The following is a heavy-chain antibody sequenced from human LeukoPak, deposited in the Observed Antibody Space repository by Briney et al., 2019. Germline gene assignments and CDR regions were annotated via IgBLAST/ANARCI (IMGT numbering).Heavy chain of an antibody. D-gene: IGHD1-26*01. Sequence: ASVKVSCKXSGYTFTGYYMHWVRQAPGQGLERMGSINPNSGDTDYGQKFQGRVTMTRDTSISTAYMELSRLTSDDTAVYYCAREKSMGLDYWGQGTLVTVSS. CDR3: AREKSMGLDY. CDR2: INPNSGDT. V-gene: IGHV1-2*02. J-gene: IGHJ4*02. CDR1: GYTFTGYY.